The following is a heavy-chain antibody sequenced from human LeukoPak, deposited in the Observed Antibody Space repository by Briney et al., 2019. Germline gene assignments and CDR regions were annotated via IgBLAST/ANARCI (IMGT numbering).Heavy chain of an antibody. CDR3: AREGGFDY. V-gene: IGHV3-48*01. CDR2: ISSSNI. J-gene: IGHJ4*02. D-gene: IGHD3-16*01. Sequence: PGGSLRLSCAASGFIFSTYSMSWVRQAPGKGLEWVSYISSSNIHYADSVKGRFTISRDNAKNSLYLQMNSLRAEDTAVYYCAREGGFDYWGQGTLVTVSS. CDR1: GFIFSTYS.